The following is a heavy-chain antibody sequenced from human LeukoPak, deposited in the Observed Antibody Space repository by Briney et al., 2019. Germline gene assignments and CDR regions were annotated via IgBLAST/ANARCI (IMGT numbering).Heavy chain of an antibody. J-gene: IGHJ4*02. CDR2: INPNSGGT. V-gene: IGHV1-2*02. D-gene: IGHD3-9*01. CDR1: GYTFTGYF. Sequence: GASVKVSCKASGYTFTGYFMHWVRQAPGQGLEWMGCINPNSGGTNYAQKFQGRVTMTRDTSISTAYMELSRLRSDDTAVYYCARGILTGYSPRGPYYFNYWGQGTLVTVSS. CDR3: ARGILTGYSPRGPYYFNY.